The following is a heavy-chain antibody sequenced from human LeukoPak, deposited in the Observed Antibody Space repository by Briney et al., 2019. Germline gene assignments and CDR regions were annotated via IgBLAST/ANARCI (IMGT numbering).Heavy chain of an antibody. V-gene: IGHV3-7*01. CDR1: GFTFSSYW. J-gene: IGHJ4*02. CDR3: ARETGYPYYFDY. Sequence: GGSLRLSCAASGFTFSSYWMSWVRQAPGKGLEWVANIKQDGSEKYYVDSVKGRFTISRDNAENSLYLQMKSLRAEDTAVYYCARETGYPYYFDYWGQGTLVTVSS. D-gene: IGHD3-16*02. CDR2: IKQDGSEK.